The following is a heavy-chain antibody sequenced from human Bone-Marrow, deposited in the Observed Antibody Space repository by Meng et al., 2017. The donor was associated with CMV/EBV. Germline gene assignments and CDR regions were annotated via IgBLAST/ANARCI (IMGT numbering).Heavy chain of an antibody. J-gene: IGHJ4*02. CDR3: ARRRSSSWYHFDY. V-gene: IGHV4-61*01. CDR1: GGSVSSGSYY. CDR2: IYYSGST. Sequence: SETLSLTCTVSGGSVSSGSYYWSWIRQPPGKGLEWIGYIYYSGSTNYNPSLKSRVTISVDTSKNQFSLKLSPVTAADTAVYYCARRRSSSWYHFDYWGQGTLVTVSS. D-gene: IGHD6-13*01.